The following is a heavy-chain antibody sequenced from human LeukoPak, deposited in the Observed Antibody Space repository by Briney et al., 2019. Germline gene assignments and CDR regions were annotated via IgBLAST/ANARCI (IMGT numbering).Heavy chain of an antibody. CDR1: GYSFTSSW. D-gene: IGHD1-1*01. J-gene: IGHJ4*02. CDR2: IYPDDSDT. CDR3: ARRNED. V-gene: IGHV5-51*01. Sequence: GESLKISCRGSGYSFTSSWIGWVRQMPGKGLEWMGIIYPDDSDTRYSPSFQGQVTISVDKSINTVYLQWTSLKASDTAMYYCARRNEDWGQGTLVTVSS.